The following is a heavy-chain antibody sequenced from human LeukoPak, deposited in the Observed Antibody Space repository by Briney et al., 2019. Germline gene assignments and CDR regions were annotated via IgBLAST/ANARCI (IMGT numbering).Heavy chain of an antibody. CDR1: GXTSSTYW. D-gene: IGHD3-22*01. J-gene: IGHJ4*02. V-gene: IGHV3-7*04. CDR3: ARGFSGFYG. Sequence: GRSLRLSCATSGXTSSTYWMSWVRQAPGKGQEWVANAKQDGGEKNYVDSVKGRFTISRDNAKNSLYLQMTSLRAEDTAVYYCARGFSGFYGWGQGTLVTVSS. CDR2: AKQDGGEK.